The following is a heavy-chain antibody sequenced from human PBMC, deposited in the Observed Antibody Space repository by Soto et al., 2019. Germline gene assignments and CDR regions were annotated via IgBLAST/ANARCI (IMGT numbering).Heavy chain of an antibody. D-gene: IGHD6-13*01. J-gene: IGHJ4*02. CDR3: ARDTLTIAAAGPFDY. V-gene: IGHV3-33*01. Sequence: GVLRLSCAASGFTFSSYGMHWVRQAPGKGLEWVAVIWYDGSNKYYADSVKGRFTISRDNSKNTLYLQMNSVRAEDTAVYYCARDTLTIAAAGPFDYWGQGTLVTVSS. CDR1: GFTFSSYG. CDR2: IWYDGSNK.